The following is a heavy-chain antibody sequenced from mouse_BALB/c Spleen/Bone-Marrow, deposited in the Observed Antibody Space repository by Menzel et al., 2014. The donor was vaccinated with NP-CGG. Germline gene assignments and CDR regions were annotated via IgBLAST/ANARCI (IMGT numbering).Heavy chain of an antibody. D-gene: IGHD1-1*01. CDR3: ARERDYGDYFDY. CDR1: GYTFTRYV. Sequence: EVKLMESGPELVKPGASVKMSCKASGYTFTRYVTHWVRQKPGQGLDWIGYINPYNEGSKYNEKFKGEATLTSDKSSNTAYMELSSLTSDDSAVYYCARERDYGDYFDYWGQGTTLTVSS. J-gene: IGHJ2*01. CDR2: INPYNEGS. V-gene: IGHV1-14*01.